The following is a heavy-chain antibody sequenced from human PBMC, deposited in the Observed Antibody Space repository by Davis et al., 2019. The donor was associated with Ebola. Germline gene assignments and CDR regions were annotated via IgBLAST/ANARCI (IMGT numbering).Heavy chain of an antibody. CDR1: VYFFTSYA. CDR3: ARGTTVVGTRGRSRVDP. Sequence: ASVHVSCKASVYFFTSYAIHRVRHAPEQRREGLGWNNAGNGDTKYSQQFRDRVTITRDTAANPSYIELSSLRSEDTAVFYCARGTTVVGTRGRSRVDPWGPRTLVTV. J-gene: IGHJ5*02. CDR2: NNAGNGDT. V-gene: IGHV1-3*01. D-gene: IGHD2-15*01.